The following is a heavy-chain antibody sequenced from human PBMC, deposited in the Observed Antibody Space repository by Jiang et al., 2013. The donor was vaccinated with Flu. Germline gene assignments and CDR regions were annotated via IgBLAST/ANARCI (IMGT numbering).Heavy chain of an antibody. D-gene: IGHD4-23*01. CDR3: ARGASDYGGNSVGFDY. CDR1: GGSVSSGSYY. CDR2: IYYSGST. V-gene: IGHV4-61*01. Sequence: PGLVKPSETLSLTCTVSGGSVSSGSYYWSWIRQPPGKGLEWIGYIYYSGSTNYNPSLKSRVTISVDTSKNQFSLKLSSVTAADTAVYYCARGASDYGGNSVGFDYWGQGTLVTVSS. J-gene: IGHJ4*02.